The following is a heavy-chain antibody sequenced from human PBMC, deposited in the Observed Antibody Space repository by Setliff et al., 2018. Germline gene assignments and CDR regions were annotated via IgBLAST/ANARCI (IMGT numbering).Heavy chain of an antibody. CDR2: INYRGST. Sequence: SETLSLTCTVSGGSMIGGHYYWGWIRQSPGKGLEWIGSINYRGSTYDNPSLKSRVTMSVDTSKSHFSLRLSSVTAADTAVYYCARMAVRVASRPSSPLEYYYYMDFWGKGATVTVSS. J-gene: IGHJ6*03. D-gene: IGHD6-6*01. CDR1: GGSMIGGHYY. CDR3: ARMAVRVASRPSSPLEYYYYMDF. V-gene: IGHV4-39*02.